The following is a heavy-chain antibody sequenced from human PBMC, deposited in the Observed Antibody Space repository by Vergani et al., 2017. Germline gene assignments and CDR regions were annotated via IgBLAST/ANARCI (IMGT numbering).Heavy chain of an antibody. CDR3: AKHFRGWGIDY. Sequence: QVQLVESGGGVVQRGGSLRLSCATSGFTLSNYNMQWIRQGRGKGLEFVAFIQFDESNQYYADSVKGRFTLSRDFSKNTLYLQINSLRTDDTATYYCAKHFRGWGIDYWGQGTQVIVSS. CDR1: GFTLSNYN. V-gene: IGHV3-30*02. J-gene: IGHJ4*02. D-gene: IGHD3-16*01. CDR2: IQFDESNQ.